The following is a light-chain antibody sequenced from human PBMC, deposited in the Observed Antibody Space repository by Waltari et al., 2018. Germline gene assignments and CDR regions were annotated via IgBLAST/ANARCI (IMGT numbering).Light chain of an antibody. CDR2: AAS. CDR1: QGISSY. CDR3: QQYFSYPYT. Sequence: AIRMTQSPSSFSASTGDRVTITCRASQGISSYLAWYQQKPGEAPKLLIYAASTLRSGVPSRFSGSGSGTDFTLTINCLQSEDFATYDCQQYFSYPYTFGQGTKLEIK. V-gene: IGKV1-8*01. J-gene: IGKJ2*01.